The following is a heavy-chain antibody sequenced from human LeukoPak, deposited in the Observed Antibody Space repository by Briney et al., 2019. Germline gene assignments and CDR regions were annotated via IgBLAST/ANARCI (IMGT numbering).Heavy chain of an antibody. Sequence: PGGSLRLSCAASGFTFSDHYMDWVRQAPGKGLEWVAFIRYDGSNKYYADSVKGRFTISRDNSKNTLYLQMNSLRAEDTAVYYCAKDMAKNLEWLLYLFDYWGQGTLVTVSS. CDR1: GFTFSDHY. J-gene: IGHJ4*02. CDR3: AKDMAKNLEWLLYLFDY. V-gene: IGHV3-30*02. CDR2: IRYDGSNK. D-gene: IGHD3-3*01.